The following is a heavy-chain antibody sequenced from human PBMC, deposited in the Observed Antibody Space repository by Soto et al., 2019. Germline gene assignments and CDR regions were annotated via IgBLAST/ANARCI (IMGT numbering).Heavy chain of an antibody. Sequence: GASVKVSCKASGYTFTSYDINWVRQATGQGLEWMGWMNPNSGNTGYAQKFQGRVTMTRNTSISTAYMELSSLRSEDTAVYYCARGPSSKDDFWSGYYPFYYYYYGMDVWGQGTTVTVS. CDR3: ARGPSSKDDFWSGYYPFYYYYYGMDV. V-gene: IGHV1-8*01. J-gene: IGHJ6*02. D-gene: IGHD3-3*01. CDR2: MNPNSGNT. CDR1: GYTFTSYD.